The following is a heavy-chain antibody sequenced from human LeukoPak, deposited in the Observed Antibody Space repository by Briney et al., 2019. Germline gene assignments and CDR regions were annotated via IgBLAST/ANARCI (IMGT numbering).Heavy chain of an antibody. V-gene: IGHV4-30-4*01. Sequence: PSETLSLTCTVSGGSISSGDYYWSWIRQPPGKGLEWIGYIYYSESTYYNPSLKSRVTISVDTSKNQFSLKLSSVTAADTAVYYCARTIAVAAMDAFDIWGQGTMVTVSS. CDR3: ARTIAVAAMDAFDI. CDR2: IYYSEST. J-gene: IGHJ3*02. CDR1: GGSISSGDYY. D-gene: IGHD6-19*01.